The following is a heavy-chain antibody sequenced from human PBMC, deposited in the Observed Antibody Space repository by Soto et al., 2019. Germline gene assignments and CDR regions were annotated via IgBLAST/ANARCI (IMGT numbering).Heavy chain of an antibody. J-gene: IGHJ4*02. CDR1: GFPFTGHY. CDR3: ARGGSWYVF. D-gene: IGHD6-13*01. Sequence: ASVKVSCKASGFPFTGHYIHWLRQAPGQGFEWMGWISNSGGTNYAQKFQGRATMTRDKSITTAYMELTGLKSDDTAVYYCARGGSWYVFWGQGTLVTVYS. CDR2: ISNSGGT. V-gene: IGHV1-2*02.